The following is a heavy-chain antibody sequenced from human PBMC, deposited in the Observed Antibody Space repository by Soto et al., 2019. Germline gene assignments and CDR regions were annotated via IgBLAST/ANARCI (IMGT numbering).Heavy chain of an antibody. CDR2: ISGSGGRT. CDR1: GFTFSSYA. CDR3: AKDYRPNIRNPIRYYDSSGTFFDY. V-gene: IGHV3-23*01. Sequence: PGGSLRLSCAASGFTFSSYAMTWVRQAPGKGLEWVSTISGSGGRTYYADSVKGRFTISRDHSKDTLYLQVNSLRAEDTAVYYCAKDYRPNIRNPIRYYDSSGTFFDYWGQGTLVTVSS. J-gene: IGHJ4*02. D-gene: IGHD3-22*01.